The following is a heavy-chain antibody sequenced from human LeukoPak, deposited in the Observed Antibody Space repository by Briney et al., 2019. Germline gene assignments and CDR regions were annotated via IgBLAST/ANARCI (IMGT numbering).Heavy chain of an antibody. V-gene: IGHV3-21*01. CDR1: GFTFSTYS. J-gene: IGHJ4*02. D-gene: IGHD6-6*01. Sequence: PGGSLRLSCAASGFTFSTYSMNWLRLAPGKGLEWVSSISPDSNYKYYVDSVKGRFTISRDNAKSSLYLQMNSLRAEDTAVYYCARDRGFEYSDTGSFDYWGQGTLVTVSS. CDR3: ARDRGFEYSDTGSFDY. CDR2: ISPDSNYK.